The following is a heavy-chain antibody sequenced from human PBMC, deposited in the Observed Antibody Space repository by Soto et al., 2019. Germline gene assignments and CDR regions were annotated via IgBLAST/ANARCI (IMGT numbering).Heavy chain of an antibody. Sequence: SETLSLTCAVYGGSFSGYYWSWIRQPPGKGLEWIGEINHSGSTNYNPSLKSRVTISVDTSKNQFSLKLSSVTAADTAVYYCARWVVVVPAAIYSYYYYYMDVWGKGTTVTVSS. D-gene: IGHD2-2*01. CDR2: INHSGST. CDR3: ARWVVVVPAAIYSYYYYYMDV. J-gene: IGHJ6*03. CDR1: GGSFSGYY. V-gene: IGHV4-34*01.